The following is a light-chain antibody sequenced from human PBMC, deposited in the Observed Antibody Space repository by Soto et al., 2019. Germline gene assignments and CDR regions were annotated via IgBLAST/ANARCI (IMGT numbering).Light chain of an antibody. V-gene: IGLV2-8*01. CDR1: SSDVGAYNY. CDR2: EVT. J-gene: IGLJ2*01. CDR3: SSYACSNNLV. Sequence: QSALTQPPSASGSPGQSVTISCTGTSSDVGAYNYVSWYQQHPGKAPKLIIYEVTKRPSGFPDRFSGSKSGNTASLTVSGLQADDESDYYCSSYACSNNLVFGGGTKLTVL.